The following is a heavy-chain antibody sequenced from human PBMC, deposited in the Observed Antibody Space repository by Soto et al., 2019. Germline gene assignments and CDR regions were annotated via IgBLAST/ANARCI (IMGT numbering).Heavy chain of an antibody. CDR1: GFTFSTHA. CDR3: ASDSSAWPNYFDS. V-gene: IGHV3-23*01. J-gene: IGHJ4*02. D-gene: IGHD6-19*01. Sequence: GGSLRLSCAASGFTFSTHAMTWVRQAPGKCLEWVSAISGRGDDTYYADSVKGRFTISRDNSKNTVNLQMNSLRAEDTAVYYCASDSSAWPNYFDSWGLGTLVTVSS. CDR2: ISGRGDDT.